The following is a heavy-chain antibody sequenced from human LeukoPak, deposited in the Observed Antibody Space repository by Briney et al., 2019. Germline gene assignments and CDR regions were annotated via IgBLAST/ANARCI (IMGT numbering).Heavy chain of an antibody. D-gene: IGHD1-26*01. CDR2: FDPEDGET. V-gene: IGHV1-24*01. J-gene: IGHJ2*01. CDR3: ATDSVGASFYWYFDL. CDR1: GYTLTELS. Sequence: ASVKVSCKVSGYTLTELSMHWVRQAPGKGLEWMGGFDPEDGETIYAQKFQGRVAMTEDTSTDTAYMELSSLRSEDTAVYYCATDSVGASFYWYFDLWGRGTLVTVSS.